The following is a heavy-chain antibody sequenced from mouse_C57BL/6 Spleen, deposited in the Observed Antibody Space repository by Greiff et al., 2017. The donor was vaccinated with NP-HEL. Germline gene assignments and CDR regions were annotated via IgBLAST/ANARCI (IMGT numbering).Heavy chain of an antibody. V-gene: IGHV5-6*01. J-gene: IGHJ3*01. Sequence: EVHLVESGGDLVKPGGSLKLSCAASGFTFSSYGMSWVRQTPDKRLEWVATISSGGSYTYYPDSVKGRFTISRDNAKNTLYLQMSRLKSEDTAMYYCARDYYGSSPWFAYWGQGTLVTVSA. CDR3: ARDYYGSSPWFAY. CDR1: GFTFSSYG. D-gene: IGHD1-1*01. CDR2: ISSGGSYT.